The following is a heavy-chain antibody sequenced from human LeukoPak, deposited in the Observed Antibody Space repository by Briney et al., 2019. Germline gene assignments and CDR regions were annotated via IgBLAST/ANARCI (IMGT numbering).Heavy chain of an antibody. CDR1: GYSFDSYG. CDR2: ISTYNGDT. D-gene: IGHD3-3*01. J-gene: IGHJ5*02. V-gene: IGHV1-18*01. Sequence: ASVKVSCKASGYSFDSYGINWMRQAPEQGIEWMGWISTYNGDTNYAQNLQGRLTVTTDTSTNTVFMELRSLKSDDTALYFCARDFTVFGMYNWFDPWGQGTLVTVSS. CDR3: ARDFTVFGMYNWFDP.